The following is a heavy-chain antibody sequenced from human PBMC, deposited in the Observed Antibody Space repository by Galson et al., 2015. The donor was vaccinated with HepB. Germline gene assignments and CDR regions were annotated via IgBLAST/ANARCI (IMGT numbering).Heavy chain of an antibody. CDR2: ISYDGSNK. CDR1: GFTFSSYA. V-gene: IGHV3-30-3*01. J-gene: IGHJ4*02. CDR3: ARDSDYAFDY. D-gene: IGHD4-17*01. Sequence: SLRLSCAASGFTFSSYAMHWARQAPGKGLEWVAVISYDGSNKYYADSVKGRFTISRDNSKNTLYLQMNSLRAEDTAVYYCARDSDYAFDYWGQGTLVTVSS.